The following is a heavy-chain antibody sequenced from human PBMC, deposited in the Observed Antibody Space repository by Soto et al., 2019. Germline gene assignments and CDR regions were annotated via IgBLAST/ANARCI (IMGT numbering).Heavy chain of an antibody. V-gene: IGHV4-31*03. D-gene: IGHD6-13*01. J-gene: IGHJ6*02. CDR3: ARELIAAAGSGMDV. Sequence: PLSRSCTVSGGAIGSGGDYWSWIRQHPGKGLEWIGYIYYSGSTYYNPSLKSRVTISVDTSKNQFSLKLSSVTAEDTAVYYCARELIAAAGSGMDVWGQGTTVTVSS. CDR1: GGAIGSGGDY. CDR2: IYYSGST.